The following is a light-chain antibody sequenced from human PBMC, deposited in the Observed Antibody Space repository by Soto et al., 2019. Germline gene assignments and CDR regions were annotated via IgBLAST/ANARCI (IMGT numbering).Light chain of an antibody. CDR2: DVS. CDR3: QQYKTYLWT. CDR1: QSISGW. J-gene: IGKJ1*01. V-gene: IGKV1-5*01. Sequence: DIQMTQSPSTLSASVGDRVTITCRASQSISGWLAWYQQKPGKAPKLLIYDVSSLESGVPSRFSGSGSGTEFTLAISSLQPDDFATYYCQQYKTYLWTFGQGTKVDIK.